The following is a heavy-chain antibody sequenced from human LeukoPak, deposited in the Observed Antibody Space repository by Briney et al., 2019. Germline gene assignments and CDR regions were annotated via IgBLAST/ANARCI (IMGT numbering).Heavy chain of an antibody. V-gene: IGHV1-18*01. CDR3: AGDYSGQYLRNPCC. CDR1: GYTFTSYG. D-gene: IGHD3-10*01. J-gene: IGHJ4*02. Sequence: GASVKVSCQASGYTFTSYGISWVRQAPGQGLERMGWISAYNGNTNYAQKLQGRVTMTTDTSTSTAYMELRSLRSDDAAVYYCAGDYSGQYLRNPCCWGQGTLVTVSS. CDR2: ISAYNGNT.